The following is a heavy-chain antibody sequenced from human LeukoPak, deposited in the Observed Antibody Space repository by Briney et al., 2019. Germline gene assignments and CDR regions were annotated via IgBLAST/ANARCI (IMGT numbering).Heavy chain of an antibody. CDR1: GFTFSIYG. Sequence: GGSLRLSCAASGFTFSIYGMSWVRQAPGKGLEWVSAISGSGGGTYFADSVKGRFTISRDNSKNTLFLQMDSLRADDTAVYYCAKHSSSWHYFDYWGQGTLVTASS. CDR3: AKHSSSWHYFDY. D-gene: IGHD6-13*01. V-gene: IGHV3-23*01. CDR2: ISGSGGGT. J-gene: IGHJ4*02.